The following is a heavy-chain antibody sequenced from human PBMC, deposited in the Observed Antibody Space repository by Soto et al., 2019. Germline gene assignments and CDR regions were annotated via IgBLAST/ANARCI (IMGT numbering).Heavy chain of an antibody. J-gene: IGHJ5*02. CDR3: ASIYDSSGYYYGDNWFDP. CDR2: IYYSGGT. Sequence: PSETLSLTCTVSGASIGSGDYYWSWIRQHPGKGLEWIGYIYYSGGTYYNPSLKSRVTISVDTSKNQSSLELSSVTAADTAVYYCASIYDSSGYYYGDNWFDPWGQGTLVTVS. D-gene: IGHD3-22*01. CDR1: GASIGSGDYY. V-gene: IGHV4-31*02.